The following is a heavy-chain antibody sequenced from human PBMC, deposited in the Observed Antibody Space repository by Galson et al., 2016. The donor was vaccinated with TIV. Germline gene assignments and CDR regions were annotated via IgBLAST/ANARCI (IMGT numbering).Heavy chain of an antibody. CDR1: GFTFSSYS. CDR2: ISTTSNYI. V-gene: IGHV3-21*01. CDR3: ARRGNYFSDAFDI. J-gene: IGHJ3*02. D-gene: IGHD1-7*01. Sequence: SLRLSCAVSGFTFSSYSMNWVRQAPGQGLEWVASISTTSNYIYYADSVKGRFTISRDNAEDSLYLQINRLRAEDTALYYCARRGNYFSDAFDIWGQGTMVTVSS.